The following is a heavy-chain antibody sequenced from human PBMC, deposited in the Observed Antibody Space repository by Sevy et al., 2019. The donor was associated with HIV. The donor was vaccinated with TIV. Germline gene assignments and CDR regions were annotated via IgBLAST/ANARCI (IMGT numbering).Heavy chain of an antibody. CDR2: IYHNGDT. V-gene: IGHV4-38-2*01. CDR3: AADLGDPPNYQYFMKY. CDR1: GYSITNGYF. J-gene: IGHJ6*04. Sequence: SETLSLTCAVSGYSITNGYFRAWIRRPPGKGLEWIGRIYHNGDTEYNPSLWSRVTISVDTSKNQFSLNLNSVTAADTAVYYCAADLGDPPNYQYFMKYWGKGTTVTVSS. D-gene: IGHD2-21*01.